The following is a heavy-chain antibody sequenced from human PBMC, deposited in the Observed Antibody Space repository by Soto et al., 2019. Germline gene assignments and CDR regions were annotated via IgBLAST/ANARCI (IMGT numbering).Heavy chain of an antibody. Sequence: PSETLSLTCTVSGGSISSGDYYWSWIRQHPGKGLEWIGTIYFSENTYYNPSLLRRVTISVDRSKNQFSLKLSSVTAADSAVYYCARVYGGRGFDPWGQGTLVTVSS. CDR3: ARVYGGRGFDP. CDR1: GGSISSGDYY. V-gene: IGHV4-39*07. D-gene: IGHD1-26*01. J-gene: IGHJ5*02. CDR2: IYFSENT.